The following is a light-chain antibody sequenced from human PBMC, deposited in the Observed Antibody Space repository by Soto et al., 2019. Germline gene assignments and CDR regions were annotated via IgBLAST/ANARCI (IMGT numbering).Light chain of an antibody. J-gene: IGKJ1*01. V-gene: IGKV1-5*03. CDR2: KAS. Sequence: IVMTQSPDSLAVSLGERATMNCKCSRWLAWYKQKPGEAPKLLIYKASNLESGVSSRFSGSGSGTELTLTISSLQPDDSATYYCQQYDVYSPWMFGQGTKVDIK. CDR3: QQYDVYSPWM. CDR1: RW.